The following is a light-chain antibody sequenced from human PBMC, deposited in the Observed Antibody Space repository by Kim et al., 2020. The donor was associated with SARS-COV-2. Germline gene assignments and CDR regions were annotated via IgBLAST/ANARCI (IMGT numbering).Light chain of an antibody. CDR3: MQALQTPRT. CDR1: QRLLHSNGYSY. Sequence: DIVMTQSPLSLPVTPGESASISCRSSQRLLHSNGYSYLDWYLQKPGQSPQLLIYLGSNRASGVPDRFSGSGSGTDFTLKISRVEAEDFGVYYCMQALQTPRTFGQGTKLEI. V-gene: IGKV2-28*01. J-gene: IGKJ2*01. CDR2: LGS.